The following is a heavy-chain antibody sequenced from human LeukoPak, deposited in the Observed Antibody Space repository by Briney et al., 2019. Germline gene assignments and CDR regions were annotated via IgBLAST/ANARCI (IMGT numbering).Heavy chain of an antibody. CDR1: GSTFSSYA. D-gene: IGHD3-10*01. CDR2: IIPIFGTA. Sequence: SVKVSCKASGSTFSSYAISWVRQAPGQGLEWMGGIIPIFGTANYAQKFQGRVTITTDESTSTAYMELSSLRSEDTAVYYCARGSRSSGLGYYFDYWGQGTLVTVSS. V-gene: IGHV1-69*05. J-gene: IGHJ4*02. CDR3: ARGSRSSGLGYYFDY.